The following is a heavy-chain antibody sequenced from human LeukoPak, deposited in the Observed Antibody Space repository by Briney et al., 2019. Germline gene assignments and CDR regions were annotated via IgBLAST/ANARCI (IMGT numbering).Heavy chain of an antibody. V-gene: IGHV3-48*04. CDR2: ISSGSSTI. J-gene: IGHJ3*02. D-gene: IGHD6-13*01. CDR1: GFTFSSQS. CDR3: ARGLASIAAARRGAFDI. Sequence: GGSLRLSCAGSGFTFSSQSMNWVRQVPGKGLEWISCISSGSSTIYYADSVKGRFTISRDNAKNSLYLQMNSLRAEDTAVYYCARGLASIAAARRGAFDIWGQGTTVTVSS.